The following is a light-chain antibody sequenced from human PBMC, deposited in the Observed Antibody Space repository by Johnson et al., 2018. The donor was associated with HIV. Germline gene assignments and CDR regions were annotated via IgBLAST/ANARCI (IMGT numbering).Light chain of an antibody. Sequence: QSVLTQPPSVSAAPGQRFTISCSGSSSNIGNNYVSWYQQLPGTAPKLLIYDNNKRPSGIPDRFSGSKSGTSATLDITGLQTGDEADYFCGTWDSSLSAYVLGTGPKGNV. V-gene: IGLV1-51*01. CDR2: DNN. CDR3: GTWDSSLSAYV. J-gene: IGLJ1*01. CDR1: SSNIGNNY.